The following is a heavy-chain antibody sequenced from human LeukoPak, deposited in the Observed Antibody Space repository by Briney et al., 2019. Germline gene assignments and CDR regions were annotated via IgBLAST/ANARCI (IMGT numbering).Heavy chain of an antibody. Sequence: GGSLRLSCAASGFTFSSYSMNWVRQAPGKGLEWVSSISSSSSYIYYADSVKGRFTISRDNAKNSLYLQMNSLRAEDTAVYYCARKSGSQTREFDYWGQGTLVTVSS. D-gene: IGHD1-26*01. CDR2: ISSSSSYI. CDR1: GFTFSSYS. CDR3: ARKSGSQTREFDY. J-gene: IGHJ4*02. V-gene: IGHV3-21*01.